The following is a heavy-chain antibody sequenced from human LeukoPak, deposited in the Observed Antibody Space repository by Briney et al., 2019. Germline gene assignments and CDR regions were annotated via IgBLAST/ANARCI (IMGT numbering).Heavy chain of an antibody. J-gene: IGHJ3*02. CDR1: GGSISSYY. CDR3: ARGDSGYDNDAFDI. V-gene: IGHV4-59*01. CDR2: IYYSGST. Sequence: SETLSLTCTVSGGSISSYYWSWIRQPPGKGLEWIGYIYYSGSTSYNPSLKSRVTISVDTSKNQFSLKLSSVTAADTAVYYCARGDSGYDNDAFDIWGQGTMATVSS. D-gene: IGHD5-12*01.